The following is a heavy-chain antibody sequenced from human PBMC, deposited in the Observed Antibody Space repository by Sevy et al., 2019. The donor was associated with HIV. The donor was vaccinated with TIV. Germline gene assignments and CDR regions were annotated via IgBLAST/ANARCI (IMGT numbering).Heavy chain of an antibody. D-gene: IGHD3-10*01. CDR2: IYYSGST. V-gene: IGHV4-30-4*01. Sequence: SETLSLTCSVSGGSISSGDYYWSWIRQPPGKGLEWIGYIYYSGSTYYNPSLKSRVTISVDTSKNQFSLKLSYVTAADTAVYYCAGVVFTMFRGALYDMDVWGQGTTVTVSS. CDR1: GGSISSGDYY. J-gene: IGHJ6*02. CDR3: AGVVFTMFRGALYDMDV.